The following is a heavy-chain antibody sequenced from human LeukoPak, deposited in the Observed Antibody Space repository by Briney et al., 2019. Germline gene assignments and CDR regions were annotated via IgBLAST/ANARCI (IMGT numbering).Heavy chain of an antibody. CDR2: SNHSGST. J-gene: IGHJ4*02. CDR1: GGSFSGYY. Sequence: SETLSLTCAVYGGSFSGYYWSWIRQPPGKGLEWIGESNHSGSTNYNPSLKSRVTIPVDTSKSQFSLKLSSVTAADTAVYYCARGRARMTRAYFDYWGEGTLVTVSS. CDR3: ARGRARMTRAYFDY. V-gene: IGHV4-34*01. D-gene: IGHD5-12*01.